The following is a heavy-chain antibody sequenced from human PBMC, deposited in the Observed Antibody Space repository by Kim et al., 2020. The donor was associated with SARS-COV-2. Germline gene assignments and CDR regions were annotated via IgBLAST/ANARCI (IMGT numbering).Heavy chain of an antibody. CDR1: GYTFTGYY. D-gene: IGHD4-17*01. CDR2: INPNSGGT. J-gene: IGHJ4*02. V-gene: IGHV1-2*06. Sequence: ASVKVSCKASGYTFTGYYMHWVRQAPGQGLEWMGRINPNSGGTNYAQKFQGRVTMTRDTSISTAYMELSRLRSDDTAVYYCARVYGDYDYYFDYWGQGTLVTVSS. CDR3: ARVYGDYDYYFDY.